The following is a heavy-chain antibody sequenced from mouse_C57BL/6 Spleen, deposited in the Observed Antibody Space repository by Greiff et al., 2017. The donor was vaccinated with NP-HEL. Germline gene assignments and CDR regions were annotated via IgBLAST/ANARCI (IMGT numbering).Heavy chain of an antibody. CDR3: ASGGPDSSGFDY. D-gene: IGHD3-2*02. Sequence: VKLVESGAELVKPGASVKISCKASGYAFSSYWMNWVKQRPGKGLEWIGQIYPGDGDTNYNGKFKGKATLTADKSSSTAYMQLSSLTSEDSAVYFCASGGPDSSGFDYWGQGTTLTVSS. V-gene: IGHV1-80*01. J-gene: IGHJ2*01. CDR1: GYAFSSYW. CDR2: IYPGDGDT.